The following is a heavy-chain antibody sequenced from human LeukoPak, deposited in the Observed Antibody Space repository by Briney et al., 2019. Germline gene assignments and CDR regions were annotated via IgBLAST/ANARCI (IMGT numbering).Heavy chain of an antibody. CDR3: ARPRLCRRVVPAAATLYY. J-gene: IGHJ4*02. Sequence: GASVKLSCKASGYTLTSYGISWVRQAPGQGLEWMGWISAYNGNTNYAQKAQSRVTMTTDTSTSTAYLELRSLSSDDAVLYYCARPRLCRRVVPAAATLYYWGPGTLVTVSS. CDR2: ISAYNGNT. D-gene: IGHD2-2*01. CDR1: GYTLTSYG. V-gene: IGHV1-18*01.